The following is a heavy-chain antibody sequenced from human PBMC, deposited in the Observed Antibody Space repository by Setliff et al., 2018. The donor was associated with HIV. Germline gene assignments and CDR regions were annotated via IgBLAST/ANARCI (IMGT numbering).Heavy chain of an antibody. Sequence: SETLSLTCTVSGGSLSRTSYYWGWIRQPPGKGLEWLGTIYFTGSAYYNPSLKSRVTISVDTSKNQFSLKLSSVTAADTAVYYCARGIAAAYTYYYMDVWGKGTTVTVSS. CDR1: GGSLSRTSYY. D-gene: IGHD6-13*01. J-gene: IGHJ6*03. V-gene: IGHV4-39*07. CDR3: ARGIAAAYTYYYMDV. CDR2: IYFTGSA.